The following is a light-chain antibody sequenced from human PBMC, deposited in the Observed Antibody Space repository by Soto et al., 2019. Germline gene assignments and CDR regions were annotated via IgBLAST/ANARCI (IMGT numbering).Light chain of an antibody. CDR3: QQYERSSTT. V-gene: IGKV3-20*01. J-gene: IGKJ4*01. CDR1: QSVSSTY. CDR2: GAS. Sequence: EIVLTQSPGTLSLSPGERATLSCRASQSVSSTYLAWYQQKPGRAPSLLIYGASRRATGIPDRFSGSGSGTDFTLTISRLEPEDLAVYYCQQYERSSTTFGGGTKVEIK.